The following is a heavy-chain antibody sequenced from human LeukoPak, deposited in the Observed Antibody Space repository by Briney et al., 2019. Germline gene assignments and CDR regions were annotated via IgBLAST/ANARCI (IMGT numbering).Heavy chain of an antibody. D-gene: IGHD4-17*01. CDR1: GYTLTELS. J-gene: IGHJ5*02. V-gene: IGHV1-69*05. CDR2: IMPLFGTA. Sequence: SVKVSCKVSGYTLTELSMHWVRQAPGQGLEWLGGIMPLFGTAGYAQKFQGRVTITKDESTRTVYLELTSLTSDDTAVYYCARDVHGDYGSGWFDPWGQGTLVSVSS. CDR3: ARDVHGDYGSGWFDP.